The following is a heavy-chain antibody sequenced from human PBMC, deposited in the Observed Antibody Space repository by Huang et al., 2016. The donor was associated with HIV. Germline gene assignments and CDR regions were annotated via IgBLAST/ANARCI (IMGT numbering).Heavy chain of an antibody. CDR2: IGGTTNYN. CDR1: GFTFSSYS. J-gene: IGHJ3*02. V-gene: IGHV3-21*01. D-gene: IGHD4-4*01. Sequence: EVQLVESGGGLVKPGGSLRLSCEASGFTFSSYSMNWVRKAPGKGLEWVSSIGGTTNYNYYADSLKRRFTISRDNTKNSLYLPMNIQRGEDTAVYYCARGRRDVYSNLNGNSFDIWGQGTMVTVSS. CDR3: ARGRRDVYSNLNGNSFDI.